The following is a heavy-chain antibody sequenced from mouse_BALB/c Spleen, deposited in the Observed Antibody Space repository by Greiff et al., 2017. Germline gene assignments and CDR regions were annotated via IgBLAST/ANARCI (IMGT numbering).Heavy chain of an antibody. Sequence: EVKLVESGGGLVQPGGSLKLSCAASGFTFSSYTMSWVRQTPEKRLEWVAYISNGGGSTYYPDTVKGRFTISRDNAKNTLYLQMSSLKSEDTAMYYCSRRQLREGAMDYWGAGTSVTVSS. CDR2: ISNGGGST. CDR1: GFTFSSYT. CDR3: SRRQLREGAMDY. J-gene: IGHJ4*01. D-gene: IGHD1-1*01. V-gene: IGHV5-12-2*01.